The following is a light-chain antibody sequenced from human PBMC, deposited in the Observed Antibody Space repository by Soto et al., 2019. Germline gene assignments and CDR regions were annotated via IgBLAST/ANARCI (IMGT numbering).Light chain of an antibody. CDR3: SSYTSSTPYV. Sequence: QSALTQPASVSGSPGLSITISCTGTSSDVGGYNYVSWYQQHPGKAPKLMIYDVSNRPSGVSNRFSGSKSGNTASLTISGLQAEDEADYYCSSYTSSTPYVFGTGTKLTVL. V-gene: IGLV2-14*01. CDR1: SSDVGGYNY. CDR2: DVS. J-gene: IGLJ1*01.